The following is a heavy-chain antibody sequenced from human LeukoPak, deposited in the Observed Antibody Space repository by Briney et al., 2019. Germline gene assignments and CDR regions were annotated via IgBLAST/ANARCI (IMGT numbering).Heavy chain of an antibody. Sequence: SETQSLTCTVSGGSISSSSYYWGWIRRPPGKGLEWIGSIYYSGSTYYNPSLKSRVTISVDTSKNQFSLKLSSVTAADTAVYYCARLGVGAFDIWGQGTMVTVSS. V-gene: IGHV4-39*01. J-gene: IGHJ3*02. D-gene: IGHD2-15*01. CDR3: ARLGVGAFDI. CDR2: IYYSGST. CDR1: GGSISSSSYY.